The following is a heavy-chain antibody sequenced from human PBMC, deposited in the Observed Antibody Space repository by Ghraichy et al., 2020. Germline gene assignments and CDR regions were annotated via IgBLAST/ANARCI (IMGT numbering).Heavy chain of an antibody. Sequence: SETLSLTCTVSGGSISSSSYYWGWIRQPPGKGLEWIGSIYYSGSTYYNPSVKSRVTISVDTSKNQFSLKLTSVTAADTAVYYCAATLGYSSGWTIDYWGQGTLVTVSS. V-gene: IGHV4-39*01. D-gene: IGHD6-19*01. CDR2: IYYSGST. J-gene: IGHJ4*02. CDR1: GGSISSSSYY. CDR3: AATLGYSSGWTIDY.